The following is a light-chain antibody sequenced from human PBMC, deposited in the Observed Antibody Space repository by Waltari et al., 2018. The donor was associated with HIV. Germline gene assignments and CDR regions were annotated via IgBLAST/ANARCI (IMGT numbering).Light chain of an antibody. J-gene: IGKJ4*01. CDR2: WAA. V-gene: IGKV4-1*01. CDR1: NRVLYRSNQKNY. CDR3: QQYLSTPLT. Sequence: DVVLTQSPASLAVSLGERATINCKSSNRVLYRSNQKNYLAWYQQKPGQPPKLLFYWAATRESGISDRFSASGSGTDFTLTITSLQVDDVAVYYCQQYLSTPLTFGGGTKVEI.